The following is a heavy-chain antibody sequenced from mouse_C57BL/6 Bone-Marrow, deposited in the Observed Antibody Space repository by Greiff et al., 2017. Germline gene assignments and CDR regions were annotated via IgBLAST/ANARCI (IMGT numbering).Heavy chain of an antibody. J-gene: IGHJ3*01. V-gene: IGHV5-4*01. CDR2: ISDGGSYT. CDR1: GFTFSSYA. CDR3: ARGYGPWFAY. Sequence: EVQLVESGGGLVKPGGSLKLSCAASGFTFSSYAMSWVRQTPEKRLEWVATISDGGSYTYYPDNVKGRFTISRDNAKNNLYLQMSHLKSEDTAMYYCARGYGPWFAYWGQGTLVTVSA. D-gene: IGHD1-1*02.